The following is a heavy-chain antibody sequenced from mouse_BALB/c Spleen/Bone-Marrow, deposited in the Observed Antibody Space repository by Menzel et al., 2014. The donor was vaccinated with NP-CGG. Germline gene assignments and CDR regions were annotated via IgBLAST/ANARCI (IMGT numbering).Heavy chain of an antibody. CDR1: GFTFSSYA. Sequence: EVMLVESGGGLVKPGGSLKLPCAASGFTFSSYAMSWVRQTPEKRLEWVATISSGGSYTYYPDSVKGRFTISRDNAKSTLYLQMSSLRSEDTAMYCCARHGITRLLDYWGQGTTLTVSS. CDR3: ARHGITRLLDY. J-gene: IGHJ2*01. V-gene: IGHV5-9-1*01. D-gene: IGHD2-4*01. CDR2: ISSGGSYT.